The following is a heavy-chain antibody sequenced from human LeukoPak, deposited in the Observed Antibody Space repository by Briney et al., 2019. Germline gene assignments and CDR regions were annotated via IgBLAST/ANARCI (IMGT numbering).Heavy chain of an antibody. J-gene: IGHJ4*02. CDR2: ISSNGGST. Sequence: GGSLRLSCSASGFTFSSYAMHWVRQAPGKGLEYVSAISSNGGSTYYADSVKGRFTISRDNSKNTLYLQMNSLRAEDTAVYYCANALGYCSSTSCYGGDYWGQGTLVTVSS. CDR3: ANALGYCSSTSCYGGDY. D-gene: IGHD2-2*01. CDR1: GFTFSSYA. V-gene: IGHV3-64*04.